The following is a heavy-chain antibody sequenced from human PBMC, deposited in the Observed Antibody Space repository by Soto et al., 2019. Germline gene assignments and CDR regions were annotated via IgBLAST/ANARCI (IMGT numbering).Heavy chain of an antibody. Sequence: GGSLRLSCAASGFTFSSYGMHWVRQAPGKGLEWVAVISYDGSNKYYADSVKGRFTISRDNSKNTLYLQMNSLRAEDTAVYYCAKDLGQLWLSSGSYGMDVWGQGTTVTVS. CDR2: ISYDGSNK. D-gene: IGHD5-18*01. V-gene: IGHV3-30*18. CDR3: AKDLGQLWLSSGSYGMDV. CDR1: GFTFSSYG. J-gene: IGHJ6*02.